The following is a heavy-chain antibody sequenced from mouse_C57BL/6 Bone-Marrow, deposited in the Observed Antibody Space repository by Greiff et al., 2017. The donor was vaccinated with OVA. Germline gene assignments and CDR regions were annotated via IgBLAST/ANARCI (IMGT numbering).Heavy chain of an antibody. CDR3: ARDGSSYGFAY. J-gene: IGHJ3*01. V-gene: IGHV3-1*01. D-gene: IGHD1-1*01. CDR2: ISYSGST. Sequence: EVQLVESGPGMVKPSQSLSLTCTVTGYSITSGYDWHWIRHFPGNKLEWMGYISYSGSTNYNPSLKSRISITHDTSKNHFFLKLNSVTTEDTATYYCARDGSSYGFAYWGQGTLVTVSA. CDR1: GYSITSGYD.